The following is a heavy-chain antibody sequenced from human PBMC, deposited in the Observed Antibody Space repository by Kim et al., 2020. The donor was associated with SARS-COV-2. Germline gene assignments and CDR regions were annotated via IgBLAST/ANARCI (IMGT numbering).Heavy chain of an antibody. CDR3: ARARRGIVVDAFDI. J-gene: IGHJ3*02. V-gene: IGHV4-31*03. CDR1: GGSISSGGYY. Sequence: SETLSLTCTVSGGSISSGGYYWSWIRQHPWKGLEWIGYIYYSGSTYYNPSLKSRVTISVDTSKNQFSLKLSSVTAADTAVYYCARARRGIVVDAFDIWGQGTMVTVSS. D-gene: IGHD6-19*01. CDR2: IYYSGST.